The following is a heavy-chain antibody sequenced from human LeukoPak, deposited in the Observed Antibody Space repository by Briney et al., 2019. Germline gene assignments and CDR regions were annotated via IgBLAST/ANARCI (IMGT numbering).Heavy chain of an antibody. CDR2: MNPNSGNT. Sequence: ASVKVSCKASGYTFTSYDINWVRQATGQGLEWMGWMNPNSGNTGYAQKFQGRVTMTRNTSISTAYMELSSLRSEDTAVYYCATNMGGSYCVDYWGQRTLVTVSS. J-gene: IGHJ4*02. V-gene: IGHV1-8*01. D-gene: IGHD1-26*01. CDR3: ATNMGGSYCVDY. CDR1: GYTFTSYD.